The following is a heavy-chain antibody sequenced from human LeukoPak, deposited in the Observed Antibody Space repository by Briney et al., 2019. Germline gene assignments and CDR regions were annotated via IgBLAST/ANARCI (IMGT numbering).Heavy chain of an antibody. Sequence: PGGSLRLSCAASGFTFSSYSMNWVRQAPGKGLEWVSYISSSSSTIYYADSVKGRFTISRDNAKNSLYLQMNSLRAEDTAVYYCARLYCSSTSCYGPMYYFDYWGQGTLVTVSS. J-gene: IGHJ4*02. CDR2: ISSSSSTI. CDR1: GFTFSSYS. V-gene: IGHV3-48*01. CDR3: ARLYCSSTSCYGPMYYFDY. D-gene: IGHD2-2*01.